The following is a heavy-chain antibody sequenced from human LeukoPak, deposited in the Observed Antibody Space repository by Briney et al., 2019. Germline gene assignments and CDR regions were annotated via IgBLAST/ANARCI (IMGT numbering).Heavy chain of an antibody. CDR3: GSSDAFDI. D-gene: IGHD6-13*01. CDR2: ISYDGSNK. CDR1: GFTFSSYA. V-gene: IGHV3-30-3*01. J-gene: IGHJ3*02. Sequence: GRSLRLSCAASGFTFSSYAMNWVRQAPGKGLEWVALISYDGSNKNYADSVKGRFTISRDNSKNTLYLQMNSLRAEDTAVYYCGSSDAFDIWGQGTMVTVSS.